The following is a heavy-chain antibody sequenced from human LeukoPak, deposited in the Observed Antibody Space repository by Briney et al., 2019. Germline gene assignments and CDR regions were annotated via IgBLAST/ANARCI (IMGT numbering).Heavy chain of an antibody. D-gene: IGHD3-22*01. V-gene: IGHV3-66*01. J-gene: IGHJ3*02. CDR3: AKNGFDSSTDAFDI. CDR2: IYRGGTT. CDR1: GFTVSSNS. Sequence: GGSLRLSCAASGFTVSSNSMSWVRQAPGKGLEWVSVIYRGGTTYYAASVKGRFTISRDNSKNTLYLQMNSLSAEDTAVYYCAKNGFDSSTDAFDIWGQGTVVTVSS.